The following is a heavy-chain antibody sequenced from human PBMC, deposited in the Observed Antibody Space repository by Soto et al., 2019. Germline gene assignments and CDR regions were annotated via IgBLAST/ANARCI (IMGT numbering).Heavy chain of an antibody. Sequence: GGSLRLSCAASGFTFNNYGMHWVRQAPGKGLEWVATISNDGSDKYYADSVKGRLTISRDNSKNTVYLQMNSLRAEETAVYYCAKDQGIAASHGIDWGQGTMVTV. D-gene: IGHD6-13*01. CDR3: AKDQGIAASHGID. V-gene: IGHV3-30*18. CDR1: GFTFNNYG. CDR2: ISNDGSDK. J-gene: IGHJ3*01.